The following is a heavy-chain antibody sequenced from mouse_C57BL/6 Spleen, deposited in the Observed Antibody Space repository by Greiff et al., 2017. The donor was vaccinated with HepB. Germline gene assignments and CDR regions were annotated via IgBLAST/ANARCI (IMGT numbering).Heavy chain of an antibody. J-gene: IGHJ2*01. CDR1: GFTFSSYG. D-gene: IGHD1-1*01. V-gene: IGHV5-6*01. CDR2: ISSGGSYT. CDR3: ARHGTVVALYYFDY. Sequence: EVMLVESGGELVKPGGSLKLSCAASGFTFSSYGMSWVRQTPDKRLEWVATISSGGSYTYYPDSVKGRFTISRDNAKNTLYLQMSSLKSEDTAMYYCARHGTVVALYYFDYWGQGTTLTVSS.